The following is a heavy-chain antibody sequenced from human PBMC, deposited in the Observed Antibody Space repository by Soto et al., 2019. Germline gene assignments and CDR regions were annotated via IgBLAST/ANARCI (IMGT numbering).Heavy chain of an antibody. CDR2: IIPIFATV. V-gene: IGHV1-69*01. D-gene: IGHD5-18*01. J-gene: IGHJ4*02. CDR1: GGSFSSNP. Sequence: QVQLVQSGSEVKKPGSSVKVSCKASGGSFSSNPISWVRQAPGQGLEWMAGIIPIFATVHYAQKFQGRVTITADESTSTAYMELTILRSEDTAVYFCARGCRGYSSAPRYDFDYWGLGTLVTVSS. CDR3: ARGCRGYSSAPRYDFDY.